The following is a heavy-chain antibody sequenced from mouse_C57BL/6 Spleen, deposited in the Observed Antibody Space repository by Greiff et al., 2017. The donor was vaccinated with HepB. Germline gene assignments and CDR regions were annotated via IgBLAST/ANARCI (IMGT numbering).Heavy chain of an antibody. D-gene: IGHD2-5*01. CDR3: APYSNYVLFAY. J-gene: IGHJ3*01. V-gene: IGHV1-39*01. CDR1: GYSFTDYN. CDR2: INPNYGTT. Sequence: VHVKQSGPELVKPGASVKISCKASGYSFTDYNMNWVKQSNGKSLEWIGVINPNYGTTSYNQKFKGKATLTVDQSSSTAYMQLNSLTSEDSAVYYCAPYSNYVLFAYWGQGTLVTVSA.